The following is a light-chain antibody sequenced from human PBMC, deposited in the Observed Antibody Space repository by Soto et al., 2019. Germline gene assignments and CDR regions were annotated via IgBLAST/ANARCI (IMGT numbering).Light chain of an antibody. Sequence: EIVLTQSPGTLSLSPGERATLSCRASQSVSSSYLAWYQQKPGQAPRLLIYGASSRATGIPARFSGSGSGTDFTLTISSLQSEDFSVYYCQQYNTWPPLTFGGGTKGEIK. J-gene: IGKJ4*01. CDR1: QSVSSSY. V-gene: IGKV3-20*01. CDR3: QQYNTWPPLT. CDR2: GAS.